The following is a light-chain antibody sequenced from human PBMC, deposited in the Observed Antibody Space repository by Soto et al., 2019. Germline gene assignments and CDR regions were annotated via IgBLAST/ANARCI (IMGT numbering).Light chain of an antibody. CDR1: QGVSSNS. V-gene: IGKV3-20*01. J-gene: IGKJ1*01. CDR2: GAS. CDR3: HQYGSSRRS. Sequence: TVLTQSPGTLSLSPGAGATLSCRASQGVSSNSLAWYQQKPGQAPRLLIYGASTRATGVPDRFSGSGSGTDFTLTISRLEPEDFAVYYCHQYGSSRRSFGQGTKVDIK.